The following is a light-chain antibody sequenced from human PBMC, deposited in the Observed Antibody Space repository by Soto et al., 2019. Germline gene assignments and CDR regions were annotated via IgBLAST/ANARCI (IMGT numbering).Light chain of an antibody. CDR2: ASS. J-gene: IGKJ2*01. CDR1: QSISTY. CDR3: QQSYITPYT. Sequence: DIQMTQSPSSLSVFVGDRVTITCRASQSISTYLNWYQQKPGKAPKLLTYASSNLQSGVSSRFSGSGSGTHFTLTISGLQPEDLATYYCQQSYITPYTFGQGTKLEIK. V-gene: IGKV1-39*01.